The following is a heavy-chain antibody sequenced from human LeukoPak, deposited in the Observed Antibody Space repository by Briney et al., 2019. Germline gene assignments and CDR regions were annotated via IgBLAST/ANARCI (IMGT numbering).Heavy chain of an antibody. J-gene: IGHJ5*02. CDR3: AFRKVGYCSSTSCYFRSGFDL. Sequence: SETLSLTCAVYGVSFSGYYWSWLRQPPGKGLEWIGEINHSGSTNYNPSLKSRVTISVDTSKNQFSLKLSSVAAADTAVYYCAFRKVGYCSSTSCYFRSGFDLWGQGTLVTVSS. V-gene: IGHV4-34*01. CDR1: GVSFSGYY. CDR2: INHSGST. D-gene: IGHD2-2*01.